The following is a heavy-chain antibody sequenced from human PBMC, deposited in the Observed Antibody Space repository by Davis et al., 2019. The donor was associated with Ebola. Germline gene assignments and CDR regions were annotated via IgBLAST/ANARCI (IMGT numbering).Heavy chain of an antibody. V-gene: IGHV3-30-3*01. D-gene: IGHD3-10*01. CDR3: ARGLLWFGELLGGMDV. J-gene: IGHJ6*04. Sequence: GESLKISCAASGFTFSSYAMHWVRQAPGKGLEWVAVISYDGSNKYYADSVKGRFTISRDNSKNTLYLQMNSLRAEDTAVYYCARGLLWFGELLGGMDVWGKGTTVTVSS. CDR1: GFTFSSYA. CDR2: ISYDGSNK.